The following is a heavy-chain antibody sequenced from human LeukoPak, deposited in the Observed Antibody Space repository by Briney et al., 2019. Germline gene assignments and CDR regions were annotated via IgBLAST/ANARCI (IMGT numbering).Heavy chain of an antibody. CDR1: GFTFSTYA. CDR3: ASYSGSCYNS. V-gene: IGHV3-64*01. CDR2: ISTNGDGT. D-gene: IGHD2-15*01. J-gene: IGHJ4*02. Sequence: GGSLRLSCAASGFTFSTYAMHWVRQGPGKRLEYVAAISTNGDGTYYANSVRGRFTISRDNSKNTLYLQMGSLRAEDMAVYYCASYSGSCYNSWGQGTLVTVSS.